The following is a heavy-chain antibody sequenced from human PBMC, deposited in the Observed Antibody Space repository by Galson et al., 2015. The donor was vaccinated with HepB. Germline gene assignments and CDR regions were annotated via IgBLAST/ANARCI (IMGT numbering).Heavy chain of an antibody. V-gene: IGHV4-39*01. J-gene: IGHJ5*02. Sequence: TLSLTCTVSGGSISSGGYYWSWIRQHPGKGLEWIGYIYYSGSTYYNPSLKSRVTISVDTSKNQFSLKLSAVTAADTAVYYCARQVVGESPAHWFDPWGQGTLVTVSS. D-gene: IGHD3-10*01. CDR3: ARQVVGESPAHWFDP. CDR1: GGSISSGGYY. CDR2: IYYSGST.